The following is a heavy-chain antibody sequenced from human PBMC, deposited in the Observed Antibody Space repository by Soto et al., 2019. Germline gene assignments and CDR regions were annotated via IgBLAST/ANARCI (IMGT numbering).Heavy chain of an antibody. CDR1: GFTFSSYG. V-gene: IGHV3-30*18. Sequence: GGSLRLSCAASGFTFSSYGMHWVRQAPGKGLEWVAVISYDGSNKYYADSVKGRFTISRDNSKNTLYLQMNSLIAEDTAVYYCAKDYYGSGSYYYYYYYYMDVWGKGTTVTVSS. CDR2: ISYDGSNK. CDR3: AKDYYGSGSYYYYYYYYMDV. D-gene: IGHD3-10*01. J-gene: IGHJ6*03.